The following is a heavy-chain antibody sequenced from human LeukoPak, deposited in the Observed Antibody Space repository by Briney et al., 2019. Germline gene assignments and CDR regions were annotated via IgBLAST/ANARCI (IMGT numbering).Heavy chain of an antibody. CDR1: GYSFTSHG. J-gene: IGHJ4*02. Sequence: ASVKVSCKASGYSFTSHGISWVRQAPGQGLEWMGWISGYDGNRKYAQEVQGRVTMTTDTSTSTAYMELRSLRSDDTAVYFCARGWGSYSAYWGQGTPVTVSS. CDR2: ISGYDGNR. D-gene: IGHD3-16*01. CDR3: ARGWGSYSAY. V-gene: IGHV1-18*01.